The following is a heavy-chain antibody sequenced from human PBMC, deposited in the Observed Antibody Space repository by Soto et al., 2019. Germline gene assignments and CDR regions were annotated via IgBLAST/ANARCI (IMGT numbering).Heavy chain of an antibody. CDR3: ASYSAGSPPYYYYYYYMDV. CDR2: IYYSGST. CDR1: GGSISSGGDY. J-gene: IGHJ6*03. Sequence: PSETLSLACTVSGGSISSGGDYWSWIRQHPGKGLEWIGYIYYSGSTYYNPSLKSRVTISVDTSKNQFSLKLSSVTAADTAVYYCASYSAGSPPYYYYYYYMDVWGKGTTVTVSS. D-gene: IGHD6-19*01. V-gene: IGHV4-31*03.